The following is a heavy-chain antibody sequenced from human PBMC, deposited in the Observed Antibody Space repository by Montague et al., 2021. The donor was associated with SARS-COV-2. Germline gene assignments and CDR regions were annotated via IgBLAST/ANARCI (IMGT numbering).Heavy chain of an antibody. CDR2: IYYGGST. J-gene: IGHJ4*02. V-gene: IGHV4-39*01. CDR3: ARSVTGYSYDIPFDY. CDR1: GGSISSSSYY. D-gene: IGHD5-18*01. Sequence: SETLSLTCTVSGGSISSSSYYWVWIRQPPGKGLQWIGSIYYGGSTYYNPSLKSRVTISVDTSKNQFSLRLSSVTAADTTVYYCARSVTGYSYDIPFDYWGQGTLVTVSS.